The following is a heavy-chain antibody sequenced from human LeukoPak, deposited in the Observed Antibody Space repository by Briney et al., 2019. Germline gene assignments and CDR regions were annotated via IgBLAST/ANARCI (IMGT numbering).Heavy chain of an antibody. CDR2: FYYSGST. CDR3: ARGGPRGVYS. CDR1: GGSIRSNY. Sequence: NPSETLSLTCTVSGGSIRSNYWSWIRQPPGKGLEWIGYFYYSGSTIYNPSLKSRVTTSVDTSKNQFSLELSSVTAADTAVYYCARGGPRGVYSWGQGTLVTVSS. J-gene: IGHJ4*02. V-gene: IGHV4-59*01. D-gene: IGHD2-8*01.